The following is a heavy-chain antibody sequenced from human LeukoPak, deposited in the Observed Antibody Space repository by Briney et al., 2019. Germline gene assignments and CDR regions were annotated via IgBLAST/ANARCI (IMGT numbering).Heavy chain of an antibody. Sequence: AASAMVSCKVSGDTLIELSMHSVRQPAGKGVVGLGGFDPEDGETIYAQKFQGRVTMTEDTSTDTAYMELSSLRSEDTAVYYCATGYTVSYYFDYWGQGTLVTVSS. CDR2: FDPEDGET. J-gene: IGHJ4*02. V-gene: IGHV1-24*01. D-gene: IGHD6-13*01. CDR1: GDTLIELS. CDR3: ATGYTVSYYFDY.